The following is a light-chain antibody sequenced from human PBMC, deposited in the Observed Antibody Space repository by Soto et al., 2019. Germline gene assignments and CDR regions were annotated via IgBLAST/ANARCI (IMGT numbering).Light chain of an antibody. V-gene: IGKV3-20*01. CDR2: GTS. J-gene: IGKJ1*01. CDR3: QQYGRSPPT. Sequence: EIVLTQSPGTLSLSPGESATLSCRASQSVSSNSLAWYRRNPGQPPSLLIYGTSTRATGIPRRFSGSGSGTDFTLTITRLEPEDFAVYYCQQYGRSPPTFGQGTKVEVK. CDR1: QSVSSNS.